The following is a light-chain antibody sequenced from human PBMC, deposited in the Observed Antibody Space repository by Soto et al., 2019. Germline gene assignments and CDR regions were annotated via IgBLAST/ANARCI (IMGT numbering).Light chain of an antibody. Sequence: DSQRTQSPSSRSASVGYRVTITCLASQSISSYLNWYQQKPGKAPKLLIYAASSLQSGVPSRFSGSGSGTDFTLTISSLQPEDFATYYCQQSYSTPRTFGQGTKVDIK. J-gene: IGKJ1*01. CDR1: QSISSY. CDR3: QQSYSTPRT. V-gene: IGKV1-39*01. CDR2: AAS.